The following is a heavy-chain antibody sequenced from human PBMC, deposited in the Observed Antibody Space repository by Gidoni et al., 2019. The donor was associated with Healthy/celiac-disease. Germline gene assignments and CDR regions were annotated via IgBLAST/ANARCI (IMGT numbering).Heavy chain of an antibody. J-gene: IGHJ5*02. V-gene: IGHV4-34*01. CDR2: INHSGST. CDR3: ARGRGWGTATPRGVRTWFDP. CDR1: GGSFSGSY. Sequence: QVQLQQWGAGLLKPSETLSLTCAVYGGSFSGSYWRWIRQPPGKGLEWIGEINHSGSTTYNPSLTSRVTISVDTSKNQFSLKLSSVTAADTAVYYCARGRGWGTATPRGVRTWFDPWGQGTLVTVSS. D-gene: IGHD2-15*01.